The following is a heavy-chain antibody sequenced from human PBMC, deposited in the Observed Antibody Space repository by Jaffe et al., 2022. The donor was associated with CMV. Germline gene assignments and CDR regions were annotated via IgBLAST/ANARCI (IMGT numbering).Heavy chain of an antibody. V-gene: IGHV1-24*01. Sequence: QVQLVQSGAEVKKPGASVKVSCKVSGYTLTELSMHWVRQAPGKGLEWMGGFDPEDGETIYAQKFQGRVTMTEDTSTDTAYMELSSLRSEDTAVYYCATRWFGELLSNPAPYYYYYMDVWGKGTTVTVSS. J-gene: IGHJ6*03. CDR2: FDPEDGET. CDR3: ATRWFGELLSNPAPYYYYYMDV. CDR1: GYTLTELS. D-gene: IGHD3-10*01.